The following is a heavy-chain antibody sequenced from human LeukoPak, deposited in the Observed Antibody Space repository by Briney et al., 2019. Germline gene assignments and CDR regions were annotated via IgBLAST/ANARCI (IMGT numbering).Heavy chain of an antibody. V-gene: IGHV1-2*02. CDR2: INPDSGDT. Sequence: GASVKVSCKASGYTFTGYYMHWVRQAPGQGLEWMGCINPDSGDTNYAQKFQGRVTMTRDTSINTAYMELSGLRSDDTAVYYCARGWWRSRGVFNIWGQGTMVPVSS. J-gene: IGHJ3*02. CDR3: ARGWWRSRGVFNI. CDR1: GYTFTGYY. D-gene: IGHD2-15*01.